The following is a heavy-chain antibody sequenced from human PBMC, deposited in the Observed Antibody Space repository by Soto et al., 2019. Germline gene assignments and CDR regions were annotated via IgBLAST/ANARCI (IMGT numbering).Heavy chain of an antibody. CDR2: IYPGDSDT. J-gene: IGHJ3*02. Sequence: GASLNISCKGSGYSFTSYLIGWVRQMPGQGLEWMGIIYPGDSDTRYSPSFQGQVTISADKSISTAYLQWSSLKASDTAMYYCAGGYCGGDCYSPRDAFDIWGQGTMVTVSS. CDR3: AGGYCGGDCYSPRDAFDI. D-gene: IGHD2-21*01. V-gene: IGHV5-51*01. CDR1: GYSFTSYL.